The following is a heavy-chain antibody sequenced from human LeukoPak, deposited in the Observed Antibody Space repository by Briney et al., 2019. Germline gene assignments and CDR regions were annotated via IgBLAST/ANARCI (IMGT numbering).Heavy chain of an antibody. CDR2: INHSGST. CDR1: GGSFSGYY. J-gene: IGHJ6*03. D-gene: IGHD4-11*01. V-gene: IGHV4-34*01. CDR3: ARYSVSGYYYYYMGV. Sequence: SETLSLTCAVYGGSFSGYYWSWIRQPPGKGLEWIGEINHSGSTNYNPSLKSRVTISVDTSKNQFSLKLSSVTAADTAVYYCARYSVSGYYYYYMGVWGKGTTVTVSS.